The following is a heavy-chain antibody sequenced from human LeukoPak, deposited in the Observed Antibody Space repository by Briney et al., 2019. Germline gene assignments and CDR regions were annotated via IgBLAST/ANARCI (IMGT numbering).Heavy chain of an antibody. Sequence: PSETLSLTCAVYGGSFSGYYWGWIRQPPGKGLEWIGEINHSGSTNYNPSLKSRVTISVDTSKNQFSLKLSSVTAADTAVYYCARDRAHCSSTSCLNWFDPWGQGTLVTVSS. CDR2: INHSGST. CDR1: GGSFSGYY. CDR3: ARDRAHCSSTSCLNWFDP. V-gene: IGHV4-34*01. J-gene: IGHJ5*02. D-gene: IGHD2-2*01.